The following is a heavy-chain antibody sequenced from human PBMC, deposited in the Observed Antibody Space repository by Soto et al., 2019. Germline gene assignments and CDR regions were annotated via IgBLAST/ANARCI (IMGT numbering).Heavy chain of an antibody. CDR3: ARAPTVIYPDY. J-gene: IGHJ4*02. V-gene: IGHV3-21*01. Sequence: PGGSLRLSCAASGFTFSSYSMNWVRQAPGKGLEWVSSISSSSSYIYYADSVKGRSTISRDNAKNSLYLQMNSLRAEDTAVYYCARAPTVIYPDYWGQGTLVTVSS. CDR2: ISSSSSYI. CDR1: GFTFSSYS. D-gene: IGHD4-17*01.